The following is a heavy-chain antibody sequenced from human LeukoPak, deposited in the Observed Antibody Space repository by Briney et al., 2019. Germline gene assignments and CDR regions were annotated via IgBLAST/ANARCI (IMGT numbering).Heavy chain of an antibody. CDR1: GYTFTVYY. D-gene: IGHD6-19*01. V-gene: IGHV1-2*02. J-gene: IGHJ4*02. CDR3: VRQVSNSSGWYPVDD. CDR2: ISPNIGGI. Sequence: ASVKVSSTASGYTFTVYYMHWVRQAPGQGLEWMGWISPNIGGIISAQKFPRRVTLTRDPSISTTSLELRSLTSADTAASFFVRQVSNSSGWYPVDDWGQGTLVTVSS.